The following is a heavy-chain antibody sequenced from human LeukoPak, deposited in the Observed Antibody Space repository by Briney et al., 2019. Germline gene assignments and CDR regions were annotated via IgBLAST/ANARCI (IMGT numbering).Heavy chain of an antibody. J-gene: IGHJ3*01. V-gene: IGHV3-30*04. CDR1: GFNFSSWA. CDR2: ISSDGHNQ. D-gene: IGHD6-13*01. CDR3: ARPGLGIGAADLGDDAFDV. Sequence: GGSLRLSCAASGFNFSSWAMHWVRQAPGKGLEWVAIISSDGHNQYYANSVKGRFTISRDNSRNTLFLELNSLRTDDTSMFFCARPGLGIGAADLGDDAFDVWGQGTMVTVSS.